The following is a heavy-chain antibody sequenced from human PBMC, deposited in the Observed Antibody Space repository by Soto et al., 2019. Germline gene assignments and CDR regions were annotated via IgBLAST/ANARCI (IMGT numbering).Heavy chain of an antibody. CDR3: ARVLYYGSVSYSPSGMDV. V-gene: IGHV1-69*01. Sequence: QVQLVQSGAEVKKPGSSVKVSCKTSGVSFNNNGIGWVRQAPGHGLEWMGGVSPPFRTSNYARKFQGRISSTADASTGTVNMELSSLTSEDTAQYYCARVLYYGSVSYSPSGMDVWGQGTTVTVSS. J-gene: IGHJ6*02. D-gene: IGHD3-10*01. CDR1: GVSFNNNG. CDR2: VSPPFRTS.